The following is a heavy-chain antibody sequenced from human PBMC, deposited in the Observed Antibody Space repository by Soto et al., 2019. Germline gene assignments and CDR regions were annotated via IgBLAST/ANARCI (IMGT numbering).Heavy chain of an antibody. D-gene: IGHD7-27*01. J-gene: IGHJ6*03. CDR2: ISSSSSVI. Sequence: EVQLVESGGGLVQPGGSLRLSCGTSGFILSDCAMNWVRQAPGKGLEWVSYISSSSSVIDYADSVKGRFTVSRDNARNSLYLQMNSPRAEDTAVYYCARDLSWGSNWYYYMDVWGKGTTVTVSS. CDR1: GFILSDCA. V-gene: IGHV3-48*01. CDR3: ARDLSWGSNWYYYMDV.